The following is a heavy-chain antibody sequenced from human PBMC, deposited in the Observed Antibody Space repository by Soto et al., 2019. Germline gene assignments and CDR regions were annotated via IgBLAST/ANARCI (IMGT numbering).Heavy chain of an antibody. V-gene: IGHV1-18*01. Sequence: GASVKVSYKASGYAFTSYGISGVRQAPGQGLEWMGWISAYNGNTNYAQKLQGRVTMTTDSSTSTAYMELRSLRSDDTAVYYCARIRRGYSGYERWFDPWGQGTLVTVSS. J-gene: IGHJ5*02. CDR3: ARIRRGYSGYERWFDP. D-gene: IGHD5-12*01. CDR1: GYAFTSYG. CDR2: ISAYNGNT.